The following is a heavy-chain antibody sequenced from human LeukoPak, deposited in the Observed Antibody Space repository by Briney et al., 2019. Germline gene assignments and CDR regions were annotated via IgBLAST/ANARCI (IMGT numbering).Heavy chain of an antibody. V-gene: IGHV3-48*04. D-gene: IGHD6-19*01. CDR1: GFTFSSYS. Sequence: PGGSLRLSCAASGFTFSSYSMNWVRRAPGKGLEWGPYSTTSGDSSHYADSVKGRFTISRDNARNSLYLQMNNLRADDTAIYYCARMAVAGQYNEYWGQGTLVTVCS. CDR3: ARMAVAGQYNEY. CDR2: STTSGDSS. J-gene: IGHJ4*02.